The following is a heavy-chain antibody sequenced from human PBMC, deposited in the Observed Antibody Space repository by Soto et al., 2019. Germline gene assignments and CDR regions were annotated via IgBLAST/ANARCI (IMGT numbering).Heavy chain of an antibody. CDR2: ISAYNGNT. CDR1: GYTFTSYG. Sequence: QVQLVQSGAEVKKPGASVKVSCKASGYTFTSYGISWVRQAPGQGLEWMGWISAYNGNTNYAQKLQGRVTMTTDTSTSTAYMELRRLSSDDTAVYYCAGANYYGSGCYIWLDVWGQGTTVTVSS. CDR3: AGANYYGSGCYIWLDV. J-gene: IGHJ6*02. V-gene: IGHV1-18*04. D-gene: IGHD3-10*01.